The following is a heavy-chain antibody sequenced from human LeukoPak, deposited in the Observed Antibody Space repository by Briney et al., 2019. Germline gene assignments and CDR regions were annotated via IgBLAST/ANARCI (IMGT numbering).Heavy chain of an antibody. D-gene: IGHD2-2*02. CDR1: GGSISSGSYY. CDR2: IYTSEST. V-gene: IGHV4-61*02. Sequence: SQTLSLTCTVSGGSISSGSYYWSWIRQPAGQGLEWIGRIYTSESTNYNPSLKSRVTISVDTSKNQFSLKLSSVTAADTAVYYCARDGVDCSSTSCYRAVYYYYYYMDVWGKGTTVTVSS. J-gene: IGHJ6*03. CDR3: ARDGVDCSSTSCYRAVYYYYYYMDV.